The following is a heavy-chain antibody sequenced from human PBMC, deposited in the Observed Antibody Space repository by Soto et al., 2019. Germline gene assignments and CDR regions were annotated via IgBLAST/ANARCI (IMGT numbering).Heavy chain of an antibody. CDR3: TRDIGGKGAY. J-gene: IGHJ4*02. CDR2: IDEYGNTI. V-gene: IGHV3-74*01. CDR1: GFTFSSYW. D-gene: IGHD3-10*01. Sequence: EVQLVESGGGLVQPGGSLRLSCATSGFTFSSYWMHWVRQVPGKGLLWVSRIDEYGNTINYAGSVRGRFTISRDNARNTLYLEMNSLRAEDTALYYCTRDIGGKGAYWGPGTLVTVSS.